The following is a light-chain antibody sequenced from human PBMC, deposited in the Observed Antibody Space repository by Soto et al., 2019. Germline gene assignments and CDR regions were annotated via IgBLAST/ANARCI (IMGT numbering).Light chain of an antibody. J-gene: IGLJ2*01. CDR3: HTWDSGIRV. CDR2: VHTDGSH. Sequence: QSVLTQSPSASASLGASVKLTCTLSSGHSNYAIAWHQQQPEKGPRFLMRVHTDGSHTKGDGIPDRFSGSSSGAERYLTISGIQTEDEAYYYWHTWDSGIRVVCGGTKPAV. V-gene: IGLV4-69*01. CDR1: SGHSNYA.